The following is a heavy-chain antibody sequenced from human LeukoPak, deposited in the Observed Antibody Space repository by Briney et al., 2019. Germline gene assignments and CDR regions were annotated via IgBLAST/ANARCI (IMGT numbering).Heavy chain of an antibody. Sequence: SETLSLTCAVYGGSFSGYYWSWIRQPPGKGLEWIGEINHSGSTNYNPSLKSRVTISVDTSKNQFSLKLNSVTAADTAVYYCARDVSSWYFTGAFNIWGQGTMVTVSS. CDR2: INHSGST. V-gene: IGHV4-34*01. J-gene: IGHJ3*02. D-gene: IGHD6-13*01. CDR1: GGSFSGYY. CDR3: ARDVSSWYFTGAFNI.